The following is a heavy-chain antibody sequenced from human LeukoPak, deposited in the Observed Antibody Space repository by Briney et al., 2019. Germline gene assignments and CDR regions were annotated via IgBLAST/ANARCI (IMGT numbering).Heavy chain of an antibody. CDR3: ARSVVPAAISPFDY. V-gene: IGHV3-33*01. J-gene: IGHJ4*02. D-gene: IGHD2-2*01. Sequence: GGSLRLSCAASGFTFSSYDTHWVRQAPGKGLEWVAVVWYDGTNKYYADSVKGRFTISRDNSKNTMYLQMNSLRVEDTAVYYCARSVVPAAISPFDYWGQGTLVTVSS. CDR1: GFTFSSYD. CDR2: VWYDGTNK.